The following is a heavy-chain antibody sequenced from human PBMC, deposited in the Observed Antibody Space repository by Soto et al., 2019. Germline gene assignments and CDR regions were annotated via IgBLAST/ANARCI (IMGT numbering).Heavy chain of an antibody. Sequence: QVRLQQWGAALLKPSETLALTCAVHGGSFRGYYWSWIRQPPGKGLEWIGEINHSGGTNYNPSLKIRVSISVDASKNQFSLQPTSVTAADTAVYYCARLWSSNEGSSWGQGTLVAVSS. J-gene: IGHJ4*02. CDR3: ARLWSSNEGSS. V-gene: IGHV4-34*01. CDR1: GGSFRGYY. CDR2: INHSGGT. D-gene: IGHD3-10*01.